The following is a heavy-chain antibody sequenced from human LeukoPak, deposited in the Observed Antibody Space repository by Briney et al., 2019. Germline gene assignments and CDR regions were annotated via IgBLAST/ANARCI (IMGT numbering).Heavy chain of an antibody. D-gene: IGHD2-2*01. CDR1: GGSFSGYY. CDR3: ARVGGHIVVVRGPYYYYGMDV. Sequence: SETLSLICAVYGGSFSGYYWSWIRQPPGKGLEWIGEINHSGSTNYNPSLKSRVTISVDTSKNQFSLKLSSVAAADTAVYYCARVGGHIVVVRGPYYYYGMDVWGQGTTVTVSS. J-gene: IGHJ6*02. V-gene: IGHV4-34*01. CDR2: INHSGST.